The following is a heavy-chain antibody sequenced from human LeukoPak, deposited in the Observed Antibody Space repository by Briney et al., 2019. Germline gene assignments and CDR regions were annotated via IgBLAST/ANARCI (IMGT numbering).Heavy chain of an antibody. CDR3: AKGQTPYYYYGVDV. J-gene: IGHJ6*02. CDR2: LSASGGST. CDR1: GFTFSSYA. V-gene: IGHV3-23*01. Sequence: GGSLRLSCAASGFTFSSYAMTWVRQAPGKGLEWVSALSASGGSTYYADSVKGRFIMSRDKSKNTLYLQMNSLRADDTAVYYRAKGQTPYYYYGVDVWGQGTTVTVSS.